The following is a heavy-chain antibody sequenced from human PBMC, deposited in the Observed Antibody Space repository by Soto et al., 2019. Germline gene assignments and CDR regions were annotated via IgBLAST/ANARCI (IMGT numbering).Heavy chain of an antibody. CDR3: VRQRNGGGANQDY. D-gene: IGHD1-26*01. CDR2: ISYDGSNK. CDR1: GFTFSSYA. J-gene: IGHJ4*02. Sequence: QVQLVESGGGVVQPGRSLRLSCAASGFTFSSYAMHWVRQAPGKGLEWVAVISYDGSNKYYADSVKGRFTISRDNSKNTLYLQMNSLRAEDTAVYYCVRQRNGGGANQDYWGQGTLVTVSS. V-gene: IGHV3-30-3*01.